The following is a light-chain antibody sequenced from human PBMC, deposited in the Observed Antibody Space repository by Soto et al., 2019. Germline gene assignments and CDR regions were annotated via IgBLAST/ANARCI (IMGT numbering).Light chain of an antibody. CDR1: QTNSSW. CDR3: QHYNSYSEA. V-gene: IGKV1-5*03. Sequence: DIQMTQSPSSLSASVGDRVTITGRASQTNSSWLAWYQQKPGKAPKLLIYKASTLKSGVPSRFSGSGSGTEFTLTISSLQPDDFATYYCQHYNSYSEAFGQGTKVDIK. CDR2: KAS. J-gene: IGKJ1*01.